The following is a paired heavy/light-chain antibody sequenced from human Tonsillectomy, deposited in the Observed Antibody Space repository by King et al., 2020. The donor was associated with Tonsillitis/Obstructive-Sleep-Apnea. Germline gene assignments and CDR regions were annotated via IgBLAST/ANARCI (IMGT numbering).Light chain of an antibody. CDR3: QSYDNTNQV. Sequence: NFMLTQPHSVSESPGKTVTISCTRSSGSIASNYVQWYQQRPGSAPTTVIYEDNQRPSGVPDRFSGSIDSSSNSASLTVSGLKTEDEADYYCQSYDNTNQVFGGGTKLTVL. V-gene: IGLV6-57*01. CDR2: EDN. CDR1: SGSIASNY. J-gene: IGLJ3*02.
Heavy chain of an antibody. Sequence: QVQLQESGPGLVKPSETLSLTCTVSGGSISSNYWSWIRQPPGKGLEWIGYIYYSGFTNYNPSLKSRVTISIDTSKNQFSLKLSSVTASDTALYYCAKMSGYYTWFDPWGRGTLVTVSS. CDR2: IYYSGFT. CDR1: GGSISSNY. CDR3: AKMSGYYTWFDP. J-gene: IGHJ5*02. D-gene: IGHD3-3*01. V-gene: IGHV4-59*08.